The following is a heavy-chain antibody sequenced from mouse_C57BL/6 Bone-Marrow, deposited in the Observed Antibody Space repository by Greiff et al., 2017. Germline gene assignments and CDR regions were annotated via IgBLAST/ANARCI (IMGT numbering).Heavy chain of an antibody. D-gene: IGHD1-1*01. CDR3: ARQITTVVATAPYYAMDY. V-gene: IGHV5-12*01. Sequence: EVQVVESGGGLVQPGGSLKLSCAASGFTFSDYYMYWVRQTPEKRLEWVAYISNGGGSTYYPDTVKGRFTISRDNAKNTLYLQMSRLKSEDTAMYYCARQITTVVATAPYYAMDYWGQGTSVTVSS. J-gene: IGHJ4*01. CDR1: GFTFSDYY. CDR2: ISNGGGST.